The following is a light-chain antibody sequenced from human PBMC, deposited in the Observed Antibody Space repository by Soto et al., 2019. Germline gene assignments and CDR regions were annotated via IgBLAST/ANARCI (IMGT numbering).Light chain of an antibody. J-gene: IGKJ4*01. CDR1: QSVSTY. V-gene: IGKV3-11*01. CDR3: QQRSNWLT. Sequence: EIVLTQSPATLSVSPGERRTLSCRASQSVSTYLAWYQQKPGQAPRLLIYDASNRATGIPARFSGSGSGTGFTLTISSLEPEDFAVYDCQQRSNWLTFGGGTKVDIK. CDR2: DAS.